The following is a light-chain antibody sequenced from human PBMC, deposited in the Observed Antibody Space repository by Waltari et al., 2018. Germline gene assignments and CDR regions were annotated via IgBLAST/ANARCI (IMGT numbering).Light chain of an antibody. CDR3: QQSYSTPQYT. CDR2: TAS. J-gene: IGKJ2*01. Sequence: DIQMTQSPSSLSASVSDRVTITCRASQSISTYLNWYQQKPGKAPRLLIYTASSLQSGVPSRFSGSGSGTDFTLTISSLQPEDFATYYCQQSYSTPQYTFGQGTELEIK. V-gene: IGKV1-39*01. CDR1: QSISTY.